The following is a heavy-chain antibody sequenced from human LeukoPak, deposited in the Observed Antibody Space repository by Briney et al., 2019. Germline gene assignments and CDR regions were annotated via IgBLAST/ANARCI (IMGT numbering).Heavy chain of an antibody. CDR1: GYTFTDYY. CDR3: ASRDGYNVAFDY. D-gene: IGHD5-24*01. Sequence: ASVKVSCKASGYTFTDYYLHWVRQAPGQGLEWMGWINPKSGGTNFAQKFQGRVTMTRDTPINTAYMELDSLTSDDTAIYYCASRDGYNVAFDYWGQGTLVTVSS. CDR2: INPKSGGT. V-gene: IGHV1-2*02. J-gene: IGHJ4*02.